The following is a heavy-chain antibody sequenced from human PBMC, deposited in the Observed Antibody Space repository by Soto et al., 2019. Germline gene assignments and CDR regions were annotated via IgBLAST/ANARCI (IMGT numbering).Heavy chain of an antibody. J-gene: IGHJ6*02. V-gene: IGHV3-48*03. CDR1: GFSFSSYE. D-gene: IGHD6-19*01. Sequence: GGSLRLSCAASGFSFSSYEMNWVRQAPGKGLEWVSHISSSGSTIYYADSVKGRFTISRDNANDSLYLQMNSLRAEDTAVYYCARYNSGWIGAYHYYDMDVWGQGTTVTVSS. CDR2: ISSSGSTI. CDR3: ARYNSGWIGAYHYYDMDV.